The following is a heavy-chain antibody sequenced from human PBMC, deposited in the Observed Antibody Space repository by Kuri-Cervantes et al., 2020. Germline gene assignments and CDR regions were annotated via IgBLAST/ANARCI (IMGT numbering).Heavy chain of an antibody. CDR2: ISAYNGNT. Sequence: ASVKVSCKASGYTFTNCGLTWVRQAPGQGLEWMGWISAYNGNTNYAQKLQGRVTMTTDTSTSTAYMELRSLRSDDTAVYYCARVGTDETYYYYYMDVWGKGTTVTVSS. J-gene: IGHJ6*03. CDR3: ARVGTDETYYYYYMDV. CDR1: GYTFTNCG. D-gene: IGHD1-7*01. V-gene: IGHV1-18*01.